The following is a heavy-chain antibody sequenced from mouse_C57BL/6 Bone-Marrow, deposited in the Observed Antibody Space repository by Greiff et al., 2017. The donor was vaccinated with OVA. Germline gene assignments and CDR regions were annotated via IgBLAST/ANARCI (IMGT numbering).Heavy chain of an antibody. CDR2: IYLGNGYT. D-gene: IGHD1-1*01. V-gene: IGHV1-58*01. CDR1: GYTFTSYG. Sequence: VQLQQSGAELVRPGSSVKLSCKTSGYTFTSYGINWVKQRPGHGLEWIGYIYLGNGYTEYNEKFKGKATLTSDTSSSTAYMQLSSLTSEDSAIYFCAREEVYYCGSSFDYWGQGTTLTVSS. J-gene: IGHJ2*01. CDR3: AREEVYYCGSSFDY.